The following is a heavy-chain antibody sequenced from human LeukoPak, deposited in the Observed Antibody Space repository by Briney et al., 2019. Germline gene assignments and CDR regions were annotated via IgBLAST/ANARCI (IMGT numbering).Heavy chain of an antibody. CDR1: GGSISSGSYY. V-gene: IGHV4-61*02. CDR3: AREKAQWLAPLVGIFDY. D-gene: IGHD6-19*01. Sequence: SETLSLTCTVSGGSISSGSYYWSWIRQPAGKGLEWIGRIYTSGNTNYNPSLKSRVTISVDTSKNLFSLKLSSVTAADTAVYYCAREKAQWLAPLVGIFDYWGQGTLVTVSS. CDR2: IYTSGNT. J-gene: IGHJ4*02.